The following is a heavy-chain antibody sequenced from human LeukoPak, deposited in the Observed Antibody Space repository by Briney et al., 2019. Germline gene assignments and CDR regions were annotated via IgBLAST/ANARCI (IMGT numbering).Heavy chain of an antibody. CDR2: INRSGST. CDR3: ARGGNSGYDH. CDR1: GGSFSGYY. Sequence: PSETLSLTCAVYGGSFSGYYWSWIRQPPGKGLEWIGEINRSGSTNYNPSLKSRVTISVDTSKNQFSLKLSSVTAADTAVYYCARGGNSGYDHWGQGTLVTVSS. J-gene: IGHJ5*02. V-gene: IGHV4-34*01. D-gene: IGHD5-12*01.